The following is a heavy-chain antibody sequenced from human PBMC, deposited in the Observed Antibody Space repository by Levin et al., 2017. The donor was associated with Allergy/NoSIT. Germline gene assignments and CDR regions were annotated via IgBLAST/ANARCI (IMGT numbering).Heavy chain of an antibody. J-gene: IGHJ4*02. V-gene: IGHV4-59*01. CDR2: IYYSGST. Sequence: SETLSLTCTVSGGSISSYYWSWIRQPPGKGLEWIGYIYYSGSTNYNPSLKSRVTISVDTSKNQFSLKLSSVTAADTAVYYCARVYGSGSKGVFDYWGQGTLVTVSS. D-gene: IGHD3-10*01. CDR3: ARVYGSGSKGVFDY. CDR1: GGSISSYY.